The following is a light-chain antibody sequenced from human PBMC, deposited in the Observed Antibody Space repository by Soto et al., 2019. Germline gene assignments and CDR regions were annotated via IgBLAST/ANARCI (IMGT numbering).Light chain of an antibody. Sequence: DIQMTQSPSSLSASEGDSVTITCQSSHDVSRNLNWFQQKPGEAPQLLIYDASNLERGVPSRFSGSGSGTDFTLTISSLQPEDVATYYCQQYNSMLSFGGGTEVEIK. CDR1: HDVSRN. CDR3: QQYNSMLS. V-gene: IGKV1-33*01. CDR2: DAS. J-gene: IGKJ4*01.